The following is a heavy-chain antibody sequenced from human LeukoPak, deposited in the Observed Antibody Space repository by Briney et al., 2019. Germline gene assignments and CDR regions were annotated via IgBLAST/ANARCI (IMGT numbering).Heavy chain of an antibody. CDR1: GYGFTSYW. V-gene: IGHV5-51*01. CDR2: VYPGDSDI. Sequence: GESLKISCKGSGYGFTSYWIGWVRQMPGKGLEWMGIVYPGDSDIRYSPSFQGQVTISADKSITTAYLQWSSLKASDTAMYYCAIQWGSGGYDYWGQGTLVTVSS. CDR3: AIQWGSGGYDY. D-gene: IGHD1-26*01. J-gene: IGHJ4*02.